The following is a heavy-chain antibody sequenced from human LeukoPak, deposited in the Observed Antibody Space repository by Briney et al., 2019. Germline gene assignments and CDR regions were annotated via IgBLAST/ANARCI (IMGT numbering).Heavy chain of an antibody. D-gene: IGHD6-19*01. CDR3: ARQWGSSGRSDYYGMDV. J-gene: IGHJ6*02. V-gene: IGHV4-39*01. CDR2: IYYSGST. CDR1: GGSISSSSYY. Sequence: PSETLSLTCTVSGGSISSSSYYWGWIRQPPGKGLEWIGSIYYSGSTYYNPSLKSRVTISVDTSKNQFSLKLSSVTAADTAVYYCARQWGSSGRSDYYGMDVWGQGTTVTVSS.